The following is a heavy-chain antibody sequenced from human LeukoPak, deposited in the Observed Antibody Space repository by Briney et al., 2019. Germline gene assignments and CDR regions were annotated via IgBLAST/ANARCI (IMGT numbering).Heavy chain of an antibody. V-gene: IGHV1-18*01. CDR3: ARDRSSGYSYYYYYMDV. D-gene: IGHD3-22*01. CDR1: GYTFTSYG. J-gene: IGHJ6*03. Sequence: ASVKVSCKASGYTFTSYGISWVRQAPGQGLEWMGWISAYNGNTNYAQKLQGRVTMTTDTSTSTAYMELRSLGSDDTAVYYCARDRSSGYSYYYYYMDVWGKGTTVTISS. CDR2: ISAYNGNT.